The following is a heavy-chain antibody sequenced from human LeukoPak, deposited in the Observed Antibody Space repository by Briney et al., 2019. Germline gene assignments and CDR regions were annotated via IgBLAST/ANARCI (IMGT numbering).Heavy chain of an antibody. J-gene: IGHJ4*02. V-gene: IGHV2-5*02. CDR1: GFSLSTSGVG. CDR2: IYWDDDK. Sequence: SGPTLVNPTQTLTLTCTFSGFSLSTSGVGVGWIRQPPGKALEFLALIYWDDDKRYNPSLKNRLTITKDTSKNQVVLTMTNMDPVDTATYYCAHLYSYGILEKANGGYFDYWGQGTLVTVSS. CDR3: AHLYSYGILEKANGGYFDY. D-gene: IGHD5-18*01.